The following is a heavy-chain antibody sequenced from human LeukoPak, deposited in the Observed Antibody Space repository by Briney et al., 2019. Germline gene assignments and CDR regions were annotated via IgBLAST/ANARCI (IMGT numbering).Heavy chain of an antibody. V-gene: IGHV4-4*02. CDR3: AREPKRIVGATRPFDY. CDR2: IYHSGST. J-gene: IGHJ4*02. Sequence: SETLSLTCAVSGGSISSSNWWSWVRQPPGKGLEWIGEIYHSGSTNYNPSLKSRVTISVDKSKNQFSLKLSSVTAADTAVYYCAREPKRIVGATRPFDYWGQGTLVTVSS. D-gene: IGHD1-26*01. CDR1: GGSISSSNW.